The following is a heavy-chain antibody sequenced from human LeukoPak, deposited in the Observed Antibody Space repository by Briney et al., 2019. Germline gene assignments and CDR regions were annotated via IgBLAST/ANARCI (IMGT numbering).Heavy chain of an antibody. V-gene: IGHV3-33*08. CDR2: IWDDGNNK. D-gene: IGHD3-10*01. CDR1: GFTFSSYW. J-gene: IGHJ5*02. Sequence: GSLRLSCAASGFTFSSYWMSWVRQAPGKRLEWVAVIWDDGNNKRYANSVNGRFTISRDNSENTLYLQMNGLTAEDTAMYYCARDSYQDYYGRFDPWGQGTLVIVSS. CDR3: ARDSYQDYYGRFDP.